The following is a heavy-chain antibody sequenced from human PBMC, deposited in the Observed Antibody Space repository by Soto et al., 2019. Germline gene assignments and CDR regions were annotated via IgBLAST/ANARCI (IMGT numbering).Heavy chain of an antibody. D-gene: IGHD3-3*01. Sequence: PSETLSLTCTVSGGSISTYYWSWIRQPPGKGQEWIGYIYYNGNTNYNPSLKSRVTISVDTSKNQFSLRLRSVSAADTAVYYCARDGSRYDFWSGPYYFDYWGQGTLVTVSS. J-gene: IGHJ4*02. CDR3: ARDGSRYDFWSGPYYFDY. CDR1: GGSISTYY. V-gene: IGHV4-59*01. CDR2: IYYNGNT.